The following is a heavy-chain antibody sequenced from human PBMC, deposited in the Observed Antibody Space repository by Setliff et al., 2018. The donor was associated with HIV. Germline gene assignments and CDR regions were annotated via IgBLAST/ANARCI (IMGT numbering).Heavy chain of an antibody. V-gene: IGHV1-18*01. Sequence: ASVKVSCKASGGTFSLYAINWVRQAPGQGLEWMGWINTHSGYTNYAQNVQGRVTVTMDTSTSTAYMGLRSLRSDDTAVYYCARGSCSGCYLSDYWGLGTLVTVSS. D-gene: IGHD6-19*01. J-gene: IGHJ4*02. CDR2: INTHSGYT. CDR3: ARGSCSGCYLSDY. CDR1: GGTFSLYA.